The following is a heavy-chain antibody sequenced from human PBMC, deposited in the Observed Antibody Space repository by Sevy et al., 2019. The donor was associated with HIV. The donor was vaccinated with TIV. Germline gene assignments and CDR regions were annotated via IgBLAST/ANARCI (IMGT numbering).Heavy chain of an antibody. CDR3: VRVDRDGYFEY. CDR2: INPDSGGP. CDR1: GYTFTGYY. Sequence: ASVKVSCKASGYTFTGYYMHWVRQAPGQGLQWMGWINPDSGGPNYAPKFQGRVTLTRDTSISTAYMELSRLKSDDTAVYYCVRVDRDGYFEYWGQGTLVTVSS. V-gene: IGHV1-2*02. J-gene: IGHJ4*02.